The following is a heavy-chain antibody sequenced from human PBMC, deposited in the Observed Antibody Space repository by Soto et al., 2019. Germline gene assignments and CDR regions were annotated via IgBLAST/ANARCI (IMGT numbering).Heavy chain of an antibody. CDR1: GYTFTSYD. D-gene: IGHD6-19*01. J-gene: IGHJ4*02. Sequence: ASVKVSCKASGYTFTSYDINWVRQATGQGLEWMGWMNPNSGNTGYAQRFQGRVTMTRNTSISTAYMELSSLRSEDTAVYYCARGVLTDSSGWTTFDYWGQGTLVTVSS. CDR2: MNPNSGNT. CDR3: ARGVLTDSSGWTTFDY. V-gene: IGHV1-8*01.